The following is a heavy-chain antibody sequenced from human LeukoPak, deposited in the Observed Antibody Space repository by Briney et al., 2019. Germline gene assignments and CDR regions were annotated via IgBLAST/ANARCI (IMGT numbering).Heavy chain of an antibody. CDR3: ARVRPITMVRGVISGRGGFDY. D-gene: IGHD3-10*01. V-gene: IGHV3-30*04. J-gene: IGHJ4*02. CDR1: GFTFSSYA. Sequence: PGRSLRLSCAASGFTFSSYAMHWVRQAPGKGLEWVAVISYDGSNKHYADSVKGRFTISRDNSKNTLYLQMNSLRAEDTAVYYCARVRPITMVRGVISGRGGFDYWGQGTLVTVSS. CDR2: ISYDGSNK.